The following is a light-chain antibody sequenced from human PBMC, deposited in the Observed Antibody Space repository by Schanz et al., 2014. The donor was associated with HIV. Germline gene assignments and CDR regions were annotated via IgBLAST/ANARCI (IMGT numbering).Light chain of an antibody. V-gene: IGKV3D-20*02. CDR2: GAS. J-gene: IGKJ4*01. Sequence: EIVLTQSPGTLSLSPGERGTLSCRASQSVKSNFIGWYQQKPGQAPRLLIFGASNRATGIPDRFSGGVSGTDFTLTISSLEPEDFAVYYCQHRSNWPLTFGGGTKVEIK. CDR1: QSVKSNF. CDR3: QHRSNWPLT.